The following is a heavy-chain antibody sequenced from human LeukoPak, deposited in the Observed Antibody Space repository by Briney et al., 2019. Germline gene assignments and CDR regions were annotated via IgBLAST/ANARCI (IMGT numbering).Heavy chain of an antibody. J-gene: IGHJ4*02. CDR3: ASFYYYDSSGYGH. CDR2: INHSGST. CDR1: GGSFSGYY. D-gene: IGHD3-22*01. Sequence: SETLSLTCAVYGGSFSGYYWSWIRQPPGKGLEWIGEINHSGSTNYNPSLKSRVTISVDTSKNQFSLKLSSVTAADTAVYYCASFYYYDSSGYGHWGQGTLVTVSS. V-gene: IGHV4-34*01.